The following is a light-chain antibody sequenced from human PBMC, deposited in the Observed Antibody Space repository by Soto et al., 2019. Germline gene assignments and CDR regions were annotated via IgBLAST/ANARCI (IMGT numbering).Light chain of an antibody. CDR1: SSDVGGYSY. CDR3: CSYAGTYAYV. V-gene: IGLV2-11*01. CDR2: DVN. Sequence: QSALTQPRSVSASPGQSVAISCTGTSSDVGGYSYVSWYQQHPGKAPKLMVFDVNKRPSGVPDRFSGSKSGNTASLTISGLQAEDEADYSCCSYAGTYAYVFGTGTKLTVL. J-gene: IGLJ1*01.